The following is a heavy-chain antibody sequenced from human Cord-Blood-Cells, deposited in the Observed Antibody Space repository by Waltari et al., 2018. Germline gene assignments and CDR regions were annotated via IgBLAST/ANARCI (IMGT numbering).Heavy chain of an antibody. D-gene: IGHD6-13*01. V-gene: IGHV3-48*03. CDR3: ARVIAAAALDY. Sequence: EVQLVESGGGLVQPGGSLRLSCAASGFTFSSYEMNWVRQAPGKGLEWGSYIMSSGSTIYYADSVKGRFTISRDNAKNSLYLQMNSLRAEDTAVYYCARVIAAAALDYWGQGTLVTVSS. CDR2: IMSSGSTI. CDR1: GFTFSSYE. J-gene: IGHJ4*02.